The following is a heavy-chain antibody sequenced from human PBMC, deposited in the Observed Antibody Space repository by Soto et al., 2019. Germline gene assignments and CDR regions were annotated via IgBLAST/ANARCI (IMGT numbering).Heavy chain of an antibody. Sequence: GGSLRLSRAASGFTFSSYAMSWVRQATGKELEWVSAISGSGGSTYYADSVKGRFTISRDNSKNTLYLQMNSLRAEDTAVYYCAKDSGPKYSSSWHDAFDIWGQGTMVTVSS. J-gene: IGHJ3*02. CDR3: AKDSGPKYSSSWHDAFDI. CDR2: ISGSGGST. CDR1: GFTFSSYA. D-gene: IGHD6-13*01. V-gene: IGHV3-23*01.